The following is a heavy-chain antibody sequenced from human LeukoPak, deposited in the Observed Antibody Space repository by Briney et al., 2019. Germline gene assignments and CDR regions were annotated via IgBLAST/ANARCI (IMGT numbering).Heavy chain of an antibody. J-gene: IGHJ4*02. CDR2: INYSGST. CDR3: ARDVAGYYSF. D-gene: IGHD6-19*01. CDR1: GDSISSSSYY. Sequence: SETLSLTCTVSGDSISSSSYYWAWIRQPPGKRPEWIASINYSGSTYYNLFLKSRVTISIDTSKDQFSLKLSSVTAADTAVYFCARDVAGYYSFWGQGTLVTVSS. V-gene: IGHV4-39*07.